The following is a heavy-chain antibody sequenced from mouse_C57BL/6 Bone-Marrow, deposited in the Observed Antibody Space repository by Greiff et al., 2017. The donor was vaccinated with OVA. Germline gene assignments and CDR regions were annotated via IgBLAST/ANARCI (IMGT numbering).Heavy chain of an antibody. J-gene: IGHJ2*01. CDR3: TSYGNFDY. CDR2: IDPENGDT. D-gene: IGHD2-1*01. CDR1: GFNIKDDY. V-gene: IGHV14-4*01. Sequence: VQLKESGAELVRPGASVKLSCTASGFNIKDDYMHWVKQRPEQGLEWIGWIDPENGDTEYASKFQGKATIPADPSSNTAYLPLSSLTSEHTAFYYCTSYGNFDYWGQGTTLTVSS.